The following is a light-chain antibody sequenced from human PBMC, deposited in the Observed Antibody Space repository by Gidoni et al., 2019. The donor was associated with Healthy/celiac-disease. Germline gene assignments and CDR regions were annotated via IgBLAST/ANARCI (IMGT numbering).Light chain of an antibody. CDR1: QSVLYSSNNKNY. V-gene: IGKV4-1*01. J-gene: IGKJ3*01. CDR2: WAS. CDR3: QQYYSAAFT. Sequence: DIVMTQSPDSLAVSLGERATINCKSSQSVLYSSNNKNYLAWYQQKPGQPPKLLIYWASTRESGVPDRFSGRGSGTDFSLTISSLKAEDVAVYYCQQYYSAAFTFXPXTKVDIK.